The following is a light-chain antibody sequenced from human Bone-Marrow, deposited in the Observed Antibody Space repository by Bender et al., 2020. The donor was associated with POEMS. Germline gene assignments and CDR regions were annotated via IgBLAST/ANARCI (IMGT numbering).Light chain of an antibody. CDR2: ENN. J-gene: IGLJ3*02. V-gene: IGLV1-51*02. CDR3: GTWDGSLSVWV. CDR1: SSNIGNNF. Sequence: QSVLTQPPSVSAAPGQKVTISCSGSSSNIGNNFVSWYQQLPGTAPKLLIYENNMRPSGIPDRFSGSRSGTSATLGITGLQTGDEADYYCGTWDGSLSVWVFGGGTKLTVL.